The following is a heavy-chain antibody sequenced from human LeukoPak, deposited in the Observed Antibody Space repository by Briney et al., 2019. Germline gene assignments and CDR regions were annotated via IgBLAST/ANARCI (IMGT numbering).Heavy chain of an antibody. V-gene: IGHV3-74*01. CDR1: EFTLKDYW. CDR3: ARVYRSSSGYCFDY. Sequence: RSGGSLRLSCEASEFTLKDYWMHWVRQGPGKGLVWVSRIDSDGSSASYADSVKGRFTISRDNAKNTLYLQMNSLRAEDTAVYYCARVYRSSSGYCFDYWAQGTLVTVSS. D-gene: IGHD6-6*01. CDR2: IDSDGSSA. J-gene: IGHJ4*02.